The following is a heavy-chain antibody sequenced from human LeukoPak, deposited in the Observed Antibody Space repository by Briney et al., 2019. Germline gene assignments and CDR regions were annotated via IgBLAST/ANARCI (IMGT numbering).Heavy chain of an antibody. CDR3: ARDNPVAGNRGIDY. Sequence: SETLSLTCTVSGGSISSSSYYWGWIRQPAGKGLEWLGRIYTTGSSNYNPSLKSRVTMSVDTSKNQFSLKLSSVTAADTAVYYCARDNPVAGNRGIDYWGQGTLVTVSS. V-gene: IGHV4-61*02. CDR1: GGSISSSSYY. CDR2: IYTTGSS. J-gene: IGHJ4*02. D-gene: IGHD6-19*01.